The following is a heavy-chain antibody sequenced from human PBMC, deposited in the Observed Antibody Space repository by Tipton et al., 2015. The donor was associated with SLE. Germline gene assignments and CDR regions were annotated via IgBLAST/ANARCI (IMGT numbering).Heavy chain of an antibody. D-gene: IGHD2-8*01. J-gene: IGHJ4*02. CDR3: ARDNNGDY. Sequence: RSLRLSCAASGITFDDHAMHWVRQPPGKGLEWVSGISWNSDDRGYADSVKGRFTISRDNAKNSLFLQMNSLRAEDTAVYYCARDNNGDYWGQGTLVTVSS. CDR1: GITFDDHA. CDR2: ISWNSDDR. V-gene: IGHV3-9*01.